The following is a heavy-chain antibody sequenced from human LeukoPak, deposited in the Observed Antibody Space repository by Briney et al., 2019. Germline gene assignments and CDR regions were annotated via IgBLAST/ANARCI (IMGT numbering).Heavy chain of an antibody. Sequence: GGSLRLSCTASGFTVSSSYMTWVRQAPGKGLEWVSYISSTSSTIYYADSVKGRFTISRDNAKNSLYLQMNSLRDEDTAVYYCARSGNYDCWGQGTLVTVSS. CDR3: ARSGNYDC. V-gene: IGHV3-48*02. CDR2: ISSTSSTI. D-gene: IGHD1-1*01. J-gene: IGHJ4*02. CDR1: GFTVSSSY.